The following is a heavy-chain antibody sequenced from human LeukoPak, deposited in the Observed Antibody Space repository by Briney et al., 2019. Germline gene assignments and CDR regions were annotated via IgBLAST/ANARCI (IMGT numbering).Heavy chain of an antibody. CDR1: GGSISSSSYY. J-gene: IGHJ4*02. CDR3: ARGFTYYYDSSGYYFDY. D-gene: IGHD3-22*01. CDR2: INHSGST. V-gene: IGHV4-39*07. Sequence: SETLSLTCTVSGGSISSSSYYWGWIRQPPGKGLEWIGEINHSGSTNYNPSLKSRVTISVDTSKNQFSLKLSSVTAADTAVYYCARGFTYYYDSSGYYFDYWGQGTLVTVSS.